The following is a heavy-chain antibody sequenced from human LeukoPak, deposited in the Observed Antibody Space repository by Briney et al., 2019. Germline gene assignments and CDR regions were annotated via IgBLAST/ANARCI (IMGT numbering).Heavy chain of an antibody. CDR1: GFSFSSYA. CDR3: AKGSASGRPYYFDY. D-gene: IGHD2-15*01. J-gene: IGHJ4*02. CDR2: ITGGGDDT. V-gene: IGHV3-23*01. Sequence: GGSLRLSCAASGFSFSSYAMSWVRQAPGKGLEWVAGITGGGDDTYHADSVKGRFTISRDNSKNTPYLQMSSLRAEDSAIYYCAKGSASGRPYYFDYWGQGILVTVSS.